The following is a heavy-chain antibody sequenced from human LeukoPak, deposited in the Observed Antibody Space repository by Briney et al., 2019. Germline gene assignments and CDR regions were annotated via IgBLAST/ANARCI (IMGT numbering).Heavy chain of an antibody. CDR2: ISWNSGSI. CDR3: AKGVISYYYDSSGPRANWFDP. Sequence: PTGRSLRLSCAASGFTFDDYAMHWVRQAPGKGLEWVSGISWNSGSIGYADSVKGRFTISRDNAKNSLYLQMNSLRAEDTALYYCAKGVISYYYDSSGPRANWFDPWGQGTLATVSS. D-gene: IGHD3-22*01. V-gene: IGHV3-9*01. CDR1: GFTFDDYA. J-gene: IGHJ5*02.